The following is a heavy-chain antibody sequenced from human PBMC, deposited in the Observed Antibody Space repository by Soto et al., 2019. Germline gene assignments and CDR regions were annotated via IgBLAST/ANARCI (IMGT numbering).Heavy chain of an antibody. D-gene: IGHD2-15*01. CDR3: ALILGYCSGGSCYSSYCYGMDV. Sequence: GGSLRLSCAASGFTFSSYGMHWVRQAPGKGLEWVSLISWDGGSTYYADSVKGRFTISRDNSKNSLYLQMNSLRTEDTALYYCALILGYCSGGSCYSSYCYGMDVWGQGTTVTVSS. V-gene: IGHV3-43*02. CDR2: ISWDGGST. J-gene: IGHJ6*02. CDR1: GFTFSSYG.